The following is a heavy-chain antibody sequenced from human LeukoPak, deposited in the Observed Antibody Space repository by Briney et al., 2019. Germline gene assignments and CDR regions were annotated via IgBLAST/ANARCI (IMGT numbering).Heavy chain of an antibody. Sequence: ASVKVSCKASGYTFTGYYMHWVRQAPGQGLEWMGWINPNSGGTNYAQKFQGRVTMTRDTSISTAYMELSGLRSDDTAVYYCARSYGSGSPDWFDPWGQGTLVTVSS. CDR3: ARSYGSGSPDWFDP. CDR2: INPNSGGT. CDR1: GYTFTGYY. D-gene: IGHD3-10*01. J-gene: IGHJ5*02. V-gene: IGHV1-2*02.